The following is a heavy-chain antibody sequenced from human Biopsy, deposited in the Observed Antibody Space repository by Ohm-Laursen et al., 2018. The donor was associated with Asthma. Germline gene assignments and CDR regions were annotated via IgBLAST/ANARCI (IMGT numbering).Heavy chain of an antibody. V-gene: IGHV4-59*01. CDR2: IHYSGST. CDR1: GVSIRSYY. CDR3: AGFCSGGNCPDH. Sequence: TLSLTCIVSGVSIRSYYWTWIRQPPGKGLEWIGNIHYSGSTHSNPSLKSRVTISVDTSKKQISLRLSSVIAADTAVYYCAGFCSGGNCPDHWGQGTLVTVSS. J-gene: IGHJ4*02. D-gene: IGHD2-15*01.